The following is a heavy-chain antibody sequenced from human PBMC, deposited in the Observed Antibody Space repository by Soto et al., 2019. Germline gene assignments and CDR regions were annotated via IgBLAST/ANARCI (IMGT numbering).Heavy chain of an antibody. CDR3: ARGSRTYCGGDCPAAFDI. CDR2: MNPNSGNT. J-gene: IGHJ3*02. Sequence: ASVKVSCKASGYTFTSYDINWVRQATGQGLEWMGWMNPNSGNTGYAQKFQGRVTMTRNTSISTAYMELSSLRSEDTAVYYCARGSRTYCGGDCPAAFDIWGQGTMVTASS. D-gene: IGHD2-21*01. V-gene: IGHV1-8*01. CDR1: GYTFTSYD.